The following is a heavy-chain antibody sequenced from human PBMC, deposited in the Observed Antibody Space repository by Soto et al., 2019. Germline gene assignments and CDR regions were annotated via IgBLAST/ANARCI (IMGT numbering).Heavy chain of an antibody. J-gene: IGHJ6*03. CDR2: IYYSGST. V-gene: IGHV4-59*01. CDR3: ARGRTVLGPHYYYYYYMDV. D-gene: IGHD1-26*01. Sequence: SETLSLTCTVSAGSISSYYWSWIRQPPGKGLEWIGYIYYSGSTNYNPSLKSRVTISVDTSKNQFSLKLSSVTAADTAVYYCARGRTVLGPHYYYYYYMDVWGKGTTVTVSS. CDR1: AGSISSYY.